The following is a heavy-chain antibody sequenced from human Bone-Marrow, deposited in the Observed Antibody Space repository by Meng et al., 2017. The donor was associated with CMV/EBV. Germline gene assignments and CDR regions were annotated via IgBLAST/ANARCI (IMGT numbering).Heavy chain of an antibody. D-gene: IGHD3-22*01. J-gene: IGHJ4*02. Sequence: GGSLRLSCTASGFTFGDYAMSWVRQAPGKGLEWVGFIRSKAYGGTTDYAAPVKGRFTISRDDSKNTLYLQMNSLKTEDTAVYYCTTEGGMIVELYYFDYWGQGTLVTVSS. CDR3: TTEGGMIVELYYFDY. V-gene: IGHV3-49*04. CDR2: IRSKAYGGTT. CDR1: GFTFGDYA.